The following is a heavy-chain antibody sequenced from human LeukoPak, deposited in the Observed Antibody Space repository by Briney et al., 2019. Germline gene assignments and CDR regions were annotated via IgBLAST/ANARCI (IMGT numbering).Heavy chain of an antibody. V-gene: IGHV4-30-2*01. D-gene: IGHD5-12*01. Sequence: SETLSLTCAVSGGSISSGGYSWSWIRQPPGKGLEWIGYIYHSGSTNYNPSLKSRVSMSVDTSKNQFSLTLTSVTVADTAFYYCARGGIRGYSAFDNLDFWGLGTHVTVSS. J-gene: IGHJ4*02. CDR3: ARGGIRGYSAFDNLDF. CDR2: IYHSGST. CDR1: GGSISSGGYS.